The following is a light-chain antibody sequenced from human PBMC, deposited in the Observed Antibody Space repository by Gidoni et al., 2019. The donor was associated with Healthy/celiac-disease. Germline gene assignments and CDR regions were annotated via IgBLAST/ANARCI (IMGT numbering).Light chain of an antibody. CDR2: GPS. CDR1: QSVSSSN. V-gene: IGKV3-20*01. CDR3: QQYGSSPPAWT. J-gene: IGKJ1*01. Sequence: EIVLTPSPGTLSWSPGERATLSCRASQSVSSSNLAWYQQKPGQAPRLLTYGPSSRATGIPDRFSGSGSGTDFTLTISRLEPEDFAVYYCQQYGSSPPAWTFGQGTKVEIK.